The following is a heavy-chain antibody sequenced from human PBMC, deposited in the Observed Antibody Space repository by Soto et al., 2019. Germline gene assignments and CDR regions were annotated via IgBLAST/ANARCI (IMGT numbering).Heavy chain of an antibody. Sequence: PSQTLSLTCAISGDSVSSNSASWNWIRQSPSRGLEWLGRTYYRSKWYNDYAVSVKSRITINPDTSKNQFSLQLNSVTPEDTAVYYCARGGGYDYLPIGVYYYYYYMDVWGKGTTVNVSS. CDR1: GDSVSSNSAS. CDR2: TYYRSKWYN. J-gene: IGHJ6*03. CDR3: ARGGGYDYLPIGVYYYYYYMDV. D-gene: IGHD5-12*01. V-gene: IGHV6-1*01.